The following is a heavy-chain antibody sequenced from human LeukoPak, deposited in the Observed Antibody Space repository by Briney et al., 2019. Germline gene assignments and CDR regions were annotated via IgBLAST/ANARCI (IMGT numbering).Heavy chain of an antibody. CDR2: INHSGTT. CDR1: GGSFSGYS. V-gene: IGHV4-34*01. J-gene: IGHJ5*02. D-gene: IGHD6-13*01. CDR3: ARDRPVAGANWFDP. Sequence: SETPSLTCAVYGGSFSGYSWSWIRQPSGKGLEWIGEINHSGTTNYNPSLKSRVTISLDTSKNQFSLKLSSVTAADTAVYYCARDRPVAGANWFDPWGQGALVTVSS.